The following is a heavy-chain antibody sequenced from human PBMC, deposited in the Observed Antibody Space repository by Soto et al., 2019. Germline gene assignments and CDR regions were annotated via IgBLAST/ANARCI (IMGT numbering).Heavy chain of an antibody. CDR1: GGTFSSYA. CDR3: ASDSISPTPQFRIAAAGPFDY. CDR2: IIPIFGTA. Sequence: SVKVSGKASGGTFSSYAISWVRQAPGQGLEWMGGIIPIFGTANYAQKFQGRVTITADESTSTAYMELSSLRSEDTAVYYCASDSISPTPQFRIAAAGPFDYWGQGTLVTVSS. V-gene: IGHV1-69*13. J-gene: IGHJ4*02. D-gene: IGHD6-13*01.